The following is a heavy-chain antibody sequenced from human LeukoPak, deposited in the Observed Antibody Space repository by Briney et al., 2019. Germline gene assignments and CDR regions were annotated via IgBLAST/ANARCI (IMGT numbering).Heavy chain of an antibody. CDR3: AKDRNPIAEYYFDI. CDR2: ISYYGRDK. J-gene: IGHJ4*02. Sequence: GTSLRLSCAASGFTFSTYAMHWVRQSPGKGLEWVAVISYYGRDKHHADSVKGRFTISRDNSKDTLYLQMTSLRAEDTAVYYCAKDRNPIAEYYFDIWGRGTPVTVST. D-gene: IGHD1-14*01. V-gene: IGHV3-30*18. CDR1: GFTFSTYA.